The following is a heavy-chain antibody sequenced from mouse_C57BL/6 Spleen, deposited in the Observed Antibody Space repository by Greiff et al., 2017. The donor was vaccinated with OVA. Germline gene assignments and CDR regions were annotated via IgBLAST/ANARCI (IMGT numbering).Heavy chain of an antibody. CDR1: GYTFTSYW. J-gene: IGHJ4*01. CDR2: IDPSDSET. V-gene: IGHV1-52*01. D-gene: IGHD1-1*01. CDR3: ARGFITTVVGEAMDY. Sequence: QVQLQQPGAELVRPGSSVKLSCKASGYTFTSYWMHWVKQRPIQGLEWIGNIDPSDSETHYNQKFKDKATLTVDKSSSTAYMLLSSLTSEDSAVYYCARGFITTVVGEAMDYWGQGTSVTVSS.